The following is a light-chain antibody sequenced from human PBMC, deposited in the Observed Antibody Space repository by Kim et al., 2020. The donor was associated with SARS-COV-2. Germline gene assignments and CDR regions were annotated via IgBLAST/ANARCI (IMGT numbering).Light chain of an antibody. CDR3: QQYDNLPLT. CDR2: GAS. J-gene: IGKJ4*02. CDR1: QDMSNY. V-gene: IGKV1-33*01. Sequence: DIQMTQSPSSLSASVGDKVTITCQASQDMSNYLSWYQQKPGKAPKLLIYGASNLETGVPSRFSGSGSGTDFTFTISSLQPEDIATYYCQQYDNLPLTFGGGTKVEIK.